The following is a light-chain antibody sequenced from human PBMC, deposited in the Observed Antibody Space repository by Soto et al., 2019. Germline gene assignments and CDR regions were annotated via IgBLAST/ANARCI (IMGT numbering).Light chain of an antibody. CDR2: GAS. J-gene: IGKJ1*01. V-gene: IGKV3-20*01. Sequence: EIVLTQSPGTLSLSPGERATLSCRASQSVSSSYLAWYQQQPGQAPRLLIYGASSRATGIPDRFSGSGSGTDFTLTISSLEPEDFAVYYCQQYDNSPQTFGQGTKVEIK. CDR1: QSVSSSY. CDR3: QQYDNSPQT.